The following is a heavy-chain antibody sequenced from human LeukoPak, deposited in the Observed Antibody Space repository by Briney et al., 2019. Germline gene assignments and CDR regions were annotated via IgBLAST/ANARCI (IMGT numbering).Heavy chain of an antibody. Sequence: GASVKVSCKASGYTFTSYYMHWVRQAPGQGLEWMGIINPSGGSTSYAQKFQGRVTMTRDTSTSTVYMELSSLRSEDTAVYYCARDATPFSGYQVHYYYYYMDVWGKGTTVTISS. J-gene: IGHJ6*03. CDR1: GYTFTSYY. D-gene: IGHD3-22*01. CDR2: INPSGGST. CDR3: ARDATPFSGYQVHYYYYYMDV. V-gene: IGHV1-46*01.